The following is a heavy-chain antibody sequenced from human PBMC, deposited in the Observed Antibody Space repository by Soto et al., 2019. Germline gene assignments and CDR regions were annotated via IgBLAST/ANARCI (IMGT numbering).Heavy chain of an antibody. CDR1: RFTFSSYT. CDR2: ISSSSTTI. D-gene: IGHD2-2*02. J-gene: IGHJ5*02. V-gene: IGHV3-48*02. Sequence: GGSLRLSCAASRFTFSSYTMNWVRQAPGKGLEWLSYISSSSTTIYYADSVKGRFTISRDNAKNSLYLQMNSLRDEDTAMYYCARDGGYCSDTRCYSWFYPWGQGTLVTVSS. CDR3: ARDGGYCSDTRCYSWFYP.